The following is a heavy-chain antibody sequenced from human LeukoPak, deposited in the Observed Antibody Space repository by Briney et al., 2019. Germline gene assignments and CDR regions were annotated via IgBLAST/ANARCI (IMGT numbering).Heavy chain of an antibody. CDR2: IYYSGST. Sequence: KPSQTLSLTCTVSGGSISSGDYYWSWLRQPPGKGLEWIGYIYYSGSTYYNPSLKSRVTISVDTSKNQFSLKLSSVTAADTAVYYCAMVRGVMPQPFDYWGQGTLVTVSS. D-gene: IGHD3-10*01. J-gene: IGHJ4*02. CDR1: GGSISSGDYY. CDR3: AMVRGVMPQPFDY. V-gene: IGHV4-30-4*01.